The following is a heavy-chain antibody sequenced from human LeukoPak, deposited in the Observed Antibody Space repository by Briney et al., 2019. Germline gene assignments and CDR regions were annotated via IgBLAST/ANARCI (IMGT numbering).Heavy chain of an antibody. CDR1: GASISSYY. V-gene: IGHV4-59*01. D-gene: IGHD6-19*01. CDR2: TLYSGDT. Sequence: PSETLSLTCNVSGASISSYYWSWIRQPPGNGLEWIAYTLYSGDTNYNPSLKSRVTISVDTSKNQFSLKLSSVTAADTAVYYCARFSRPGDNSGHYLDHWGQGTLVTVSS. CDR3: ARFSRPGDNSGHYLDH. J-gene: IGHJ4*02.